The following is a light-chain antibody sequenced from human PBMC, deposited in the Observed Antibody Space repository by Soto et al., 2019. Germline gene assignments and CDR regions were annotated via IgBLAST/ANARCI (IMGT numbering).Light chain of an antibody. V-gene: IGLV2-8*01. CDR1: SSDVGGYNF. CDR3: SSYAATNNLV. J-gene: IGLJ3*02. CDR2: EVT. Sequence: QSVLTQPPSASGSPGQSVTISCTGTSSDVGGYNFVSWYQQYPGKAPKLIVFEVTKRPSGVPDRFSASKSGNTASLNVSGLQAEDEADYYCSSYAATNNLVFGGGTKLTVL.